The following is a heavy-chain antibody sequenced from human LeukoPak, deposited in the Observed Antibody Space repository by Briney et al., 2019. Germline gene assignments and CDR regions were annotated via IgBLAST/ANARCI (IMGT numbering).Heavy chain of an antibody. CDR3: AKDLRAYGSGSYFGMDV. Sequence: GGSLRLSCLVSGITFHNYAMTWVRQAPGKGLEWVSAISGVTGRTYYADSVKGRFAISRDNSRNTLYLQMNSLRAEDTPINYCAKDLRAYGSGSYFGMDVWGQGTTVIVSS. D-gene: IGHD3-10*01. V-gene: IGHV3-23*01. CDR2: ISGVTGRT. CDR1: GITFHNYA. J-gene: IGHJ6*02.